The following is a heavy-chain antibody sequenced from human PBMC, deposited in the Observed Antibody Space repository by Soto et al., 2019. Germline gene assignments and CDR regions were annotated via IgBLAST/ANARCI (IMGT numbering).Heavy chain of an antibody. V-gene: IGHV5-51*01. CDR3: AGVDVDMVVVPAAIRTVDY. D-gene: IGHD2-2*02. Sequence: GESLKTLCKGPGYSFTSYWIGWVRQMPGKGLEWMRIIYPGYSDTRYSPSFQGQVTISADKSISTAYLQWSSLKASDTAMYYCAGVDVDMVVVPAAIRTVDYWGQGTLVTVSS. J-gene: IGHJ4*02. CDR1: GYSFTSYW. CDR2: IYPGYSDT.